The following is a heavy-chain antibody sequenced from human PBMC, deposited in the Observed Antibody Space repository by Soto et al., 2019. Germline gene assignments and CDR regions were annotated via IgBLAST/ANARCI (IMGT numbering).Heavy chain of an antibody. CDR1: GFTFSSYA. Sequence: QVQLVESGGGVVQPGRSLRLSCAASGFTFSSYAMHWVRQAPGKGLEWVAVISYDGSNKYYADSVKGRFTISRDNSKNTLYLQMNSLRAEDTAVYYCAREKEGNYEDGMDVWGQGTTVTVSS. J-gene: IGHJ6*02. CDR2: ISYDGSNK. CDR3: AREKEGNYEDGMDV. D-gene: IGHD4-4*01. V-gene: IGHV3-30-3*01.